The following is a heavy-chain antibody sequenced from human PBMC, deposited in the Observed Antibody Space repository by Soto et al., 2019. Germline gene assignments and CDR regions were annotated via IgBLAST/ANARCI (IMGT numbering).Heavy chain of an antibody. CDR1: GGTFSSYA. CDR2: IIPIFGTA. D-gene: IGHD3-3*01. J-gene: IGHJ6*02. V-gene: IGHV1-69*13. Sequence: ASVKVSCKASGGTFSSYAIGWVRQAPGQGLEWMGGIIPIFGTANYAQKFQGRVTITADESTSTAYMELSSLRSGDTAVYYCASGRIFGVVNDYYYYGMDVWGQGTTVTVSS. CDR3: ASGRIFGVVNDYYYYGMDV.